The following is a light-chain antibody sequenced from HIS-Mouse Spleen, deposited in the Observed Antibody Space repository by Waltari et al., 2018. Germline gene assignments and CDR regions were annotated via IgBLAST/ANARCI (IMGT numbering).Light chain of an antibody. V-gene: IGKV4-1*01. CDR3: QQYYSTPGT. CDR2: WAS. J-gene: IGKJ3*01. Sequence: DIVMTQSPDSLAVSLGERATINCKPSQSVLYSSNNKNYLAWYQQKPGQPPKLLIYWASTRAAGVPDRFRGSGSGTDFTLTISSLQAEDVAVYYCQQYYSTPGTFGPGTKVDIK. CDR1: QSVLYSSNNKNY.